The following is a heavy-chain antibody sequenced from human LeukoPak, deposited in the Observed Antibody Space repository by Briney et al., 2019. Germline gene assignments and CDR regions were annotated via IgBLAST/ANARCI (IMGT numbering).Heavy chain of an antibody. J-gene: IGHJ4*02. CDR1: GGSINGYS. V-gene: IGHV4-59*08. Sequence: SETLSLTCSVSGGSINGYSWTWIRQPPGMRLEWVGHISYTGTTNYNPSLTTRVAISVDTSKNQFSLKLTSVTAADTGMYFCARLGGNWNSPGRDYWGQGTLVAVSS. D-gene: IGHD3-10*01. CDR3: ARLGGNWNSPGRDY. CDR2: ISYTGTT.